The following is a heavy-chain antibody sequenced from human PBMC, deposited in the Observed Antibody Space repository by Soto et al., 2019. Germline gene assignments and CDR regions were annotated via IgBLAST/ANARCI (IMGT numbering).Heavy chain of an antibody. CDR2: IYWDDDK. J-gene: IGHJ5*02. Sequence: QITLKESGPPLVKPTQTLTLTCTFSGLSLSTSGVGVGWIRQPPGKALERLALIYWDDDKRYSPSLKNRLTITKDTSKNRVVLTMAHMDAEDRATYCCALNLRSYGSGAWGQGTLVTVSS. CDR3: ALNLRSYGSGA. V-gene: IGHV2-5*02. D-gene: IGHD3-10*01. CDR1: GLSLSTSGVG.